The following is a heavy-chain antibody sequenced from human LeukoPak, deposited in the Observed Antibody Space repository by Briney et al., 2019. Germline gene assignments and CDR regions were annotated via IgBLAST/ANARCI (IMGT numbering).Heavy chain of an antibody. CDR1: GGSISRGGYS. CDR3: ARDRWFGESLPAHFDY. J-gene: IGHJ4*02. CDR2: ISSTGSTV. D-gene: IGHD3-10*01. V-gene: IGHV3-11*04. Sequence: LSLTCAVSGGSISRGGYSWSWIRQPPGKGLEWISYISSTGSTVYYADSVEGRFTISRDNAQNSLYLQMNNLRAEDTAVYYCARDRWFGESLPAHFDYWGQGTLVTVSS.